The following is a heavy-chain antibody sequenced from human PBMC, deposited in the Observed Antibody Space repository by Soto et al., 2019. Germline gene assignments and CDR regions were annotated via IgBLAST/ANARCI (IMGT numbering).Heavy chain of an antibody. D-gene: IGHD1-20*01. Sequence: GGSLRLSCAASGFTFSSYAMSWVRQAPGKGLEWVSAISGSGGSTYYADSVKGRFTISRDNSKNTLYLQMNSLRAEDTAVYYCAKQPGITGTSKGYFDYWGQGTLVTVSS. J-gene: IGHJ4*02. CDR1: GFTFSSYA. V-gene: IGHV3-23*01. CDR3: AKQPGITGTSKGYFDY. CDR2: ISGSGGST.